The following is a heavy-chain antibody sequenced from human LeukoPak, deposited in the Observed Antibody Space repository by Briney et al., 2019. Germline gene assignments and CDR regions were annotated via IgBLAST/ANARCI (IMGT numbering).Heavy chain of an antibody. CDR3: ATGARGYGPVNYYFDY. Sequence: GASVKVSCKASGYTFTGYYMHWVRQAPGKGLEWMGGFDPEDGETIYAQKFQGRVTMTEDTSTDTAYMELSSLRSEDTAVYYCATGARGYGPVNYYFDYWGQGTLVTVSS. CDR1: GYTFTGYY. CDR2: FDPEDGET. J-gene: IGHJ4*02. D-gene: IGHD5-12*01. V-gene: IGHV1-24*01.